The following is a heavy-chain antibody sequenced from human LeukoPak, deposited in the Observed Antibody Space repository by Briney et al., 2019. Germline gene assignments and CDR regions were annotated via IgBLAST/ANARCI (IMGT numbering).Heavy chain of an antibody. D-gene: IGHD6-19*01. CDR1: GFTFSSYA. V-gene: IGHV3-64*01. CDR2: ISSNGGST. CDR3: AREGSGWYVGAIDY. J-gene: IGHJ4*02. Sequence: PGGSLRLYCSASGFTFSSYAMHWVRQAPGKGLEYVSAISSNGGSTYYANSVKGRFTISRDNSKNTLYLQMGSLRAEDMAVYYCAREGSGWYVGAIDYWGQGTLVTVSS.